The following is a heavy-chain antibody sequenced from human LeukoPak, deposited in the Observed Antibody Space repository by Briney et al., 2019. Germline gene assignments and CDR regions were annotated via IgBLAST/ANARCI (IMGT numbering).Heavy chain of an antibody. CDR3: AANSADYNTLGSSYKV. Sequence: SETLSLTCTVSSASVTSSPYFWGWIRQSPGKGLEWIGSISYSGTTYYNPSLKSRVTISVDTSKNQFSLKLNSVTAADTAVFYCAANSADYNTLGSSYKVWGQGTLVTVSS. CDR1: SASVTSSPYF. D-gene: IGHD3-10*01. V-gene: IGHV4-39*01. J-gene: IGHJ4*02. CDR2: ISYSGTT.